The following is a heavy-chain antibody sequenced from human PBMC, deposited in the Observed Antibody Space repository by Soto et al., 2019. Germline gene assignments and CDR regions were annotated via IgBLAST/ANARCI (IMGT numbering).Heavy chain of an antibody. V-gene: IGHV4-28*01. CDR1: GHSIRSNTW. D-gene: IGHD6-13*01. CDR3: ARHLRYDRSGYKSAALDY. Sequence: PSETRSLTCAVSGHSIRSNTWWGWIRQPPGKGLEWIGYVHHSGTTFYNASLQNRITMSVDPSKNQFSLKLNSVTAADTAGYYCARHLRYDRSGYKSAALDYWGQGTLVTGSS. J-gene: IGHJ4*02. CDR2: VHHSGTT.